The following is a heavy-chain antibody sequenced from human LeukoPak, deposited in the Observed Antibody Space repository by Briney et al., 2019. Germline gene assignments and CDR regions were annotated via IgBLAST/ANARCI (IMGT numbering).Heavy chain of an antibody. CDR2: IYYSGST. V-gene: IGHV4-39*07. D-gene: IGHD2-15*01. CDR1: GGSISSSSYY. J-gene: IGHJ4*02. CDR3: ARVTLLPTHIDY. Sequence: SETLSLTCTVSGGSISSSSYYWGWIRQPPGKGLEWIGSIYYSGSTYYNPSLKSRVTISVDTSKNQFSLKLSSVTAADTAVYFCARVTLLPTHIDYWGQGTLVTVSS.